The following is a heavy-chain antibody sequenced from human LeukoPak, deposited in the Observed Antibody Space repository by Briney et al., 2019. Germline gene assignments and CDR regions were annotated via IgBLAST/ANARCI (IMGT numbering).Heavy chain of an antibody. CDR3: ARVHLDRHYYDSSGYYYSVEYFQH. D-gene: IGHD3-22*01. Sequence: PSGTLSLTCAVSGGSISSSNWWSWVRQPPGKGLEWIGEIYHSGSTNYNPSLKSRVTISVDKSKNQFSLKLSSVTAADTAVYYCARVHLDRHYYDSSGYYYSVEYFQHWGQGTLVTVSS. CDR2: IYHSGST. J-gene: IGHJ1*01. V-gene: IGHV4-4*02. CDR1: GGSISSSNW.